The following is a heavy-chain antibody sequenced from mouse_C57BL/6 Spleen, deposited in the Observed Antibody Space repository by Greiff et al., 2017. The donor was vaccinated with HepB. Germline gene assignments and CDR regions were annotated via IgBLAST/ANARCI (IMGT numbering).Heavy chain of an antibody. CDR2: IYPGSGNT. V-gene: IGHV1-76*01. D-gene: IGHD2-4*01. CDR1: GYTFTDYY. Sequence: VQLQESGAELVRPGASVKLSCKASGYTFTDYYINWVKQRPGQGLEWIARIYPGSGNTYYNEKFKGKATLTAEKSSSTAYMQLSSLTTEDSAVYFCARNDYDGDWYFDVWGTGTLVTVS. J-gene: IGHJ1*03. CDR3: ARNDYDGDWYFDV.